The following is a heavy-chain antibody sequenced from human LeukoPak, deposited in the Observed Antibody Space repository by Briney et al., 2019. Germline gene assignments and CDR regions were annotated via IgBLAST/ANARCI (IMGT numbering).Heavy chain of an antibody. D-gene: IGHD3-22*01. Sequence: PSETLSLTCTVSGGSISSSSYYWGWIRQPPGKGLEWIVSIYYSGSTYYNPSLKSRVTISVDTSKNQFSLKLSSVTAADTAVYYCASQGVPYYYDSSGYYDWGQGTLVTVSS. CDR1: GGSISSSSYY. CDR2: IYYSGST. CDR3: ASQGVPYYYDSSGYYD. J-gene: IGHJ4*02. V-gene: IGHV4-39*01.